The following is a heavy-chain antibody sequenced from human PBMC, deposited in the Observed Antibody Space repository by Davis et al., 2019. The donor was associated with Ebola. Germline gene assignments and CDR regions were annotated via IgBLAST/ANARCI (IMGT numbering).Heavy chain of an antibody. CDR3: AKGGLEVLRGWFDS. V-gene: IGHV3-48*03. CDR1: GFTFSSYE. D-gene: IGHD1-1*01. Sequence: PGGSLRLSCAASGFTFSSYEVNWVRQAPGKGLEWVSYINSGSGSAIYYADSVKGRFTISRDNTKKSLYLEMKSLRAEDMAFYFCAKGGLEVLRGWFDSWGQGTLVTVSS. CDR2: INSGSGSAI. J-gene: IGHJ5*01.